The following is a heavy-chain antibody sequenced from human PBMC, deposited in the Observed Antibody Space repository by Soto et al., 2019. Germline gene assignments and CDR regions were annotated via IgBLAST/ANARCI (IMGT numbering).Heavy chain of an antibody. D-gene: IGHD5-12*01. CDR3: AREGSYSAYNFAHGIQLWSFDF. J-gene: IGHJ4*02. V-gene: IGHV4-4*07. Sequence: LSETLSLTCTVSGGSINTFYWSWVRQPAGKGLEWIGRIFSSGSTSFNPSLESRVAMSVDTSKNHFSLNLRSVTAADMAVYYCAREGSYSAYNFAHGIQLWSFDFWGRGALVTVSS. CDR1: GGSINTFY. CDR2: IFSSGST.